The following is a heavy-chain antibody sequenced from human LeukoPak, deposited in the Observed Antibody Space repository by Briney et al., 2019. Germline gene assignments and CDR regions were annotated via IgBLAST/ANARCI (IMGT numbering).Heavy chain of an antibody. J-gene: IGHJ4*02. V-gene: IGHV3-13*01. CDR1: GFTLGSHD. Sequence: GGSLRLSCTASGFTLGSHDMHWVRQSPGQGLEWVAAVSSGFYAFFADSVQGRFSVSREDARNSLYLQMNSLRAGDTAVYYCVREARGYHYTYFDYWGQGTLVTVSS. CDR3: VREARGYHYTYFDY. CDR2: VSSGFYA. D-gene: IGHD5-18*01.